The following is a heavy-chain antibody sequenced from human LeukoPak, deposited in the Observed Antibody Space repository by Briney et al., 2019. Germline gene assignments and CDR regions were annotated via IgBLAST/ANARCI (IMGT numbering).Heavy chain of an antibody. D-gene: IGHD6-13*01. V-gene: IGHV4-34*01. CDR2: INHSGST. CDR1: GGSFSGYY. Sequence: SETLSLTCAVYGGSFSGYYWSWIRQPPGKGLEWIGEINHSGSTNYNPSLKSRVTISVDTSKNQFSLKLSSVTAADTAVYYCARVGQPVPIYWGQGTLVTVSS. J-gene: IGHJ4*02. CDR3: ARVGQPVPIY.